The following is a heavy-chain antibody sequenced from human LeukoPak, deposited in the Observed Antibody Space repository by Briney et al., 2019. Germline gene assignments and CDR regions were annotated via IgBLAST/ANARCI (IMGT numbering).Heavy chain of an antibody. CDR3: AKDREYSYVYDAFDI. Sequence: GGSLRLSCAASGFTFSNAWMSWVGQAPGKGLEWVSGMSGSGGSTYYADSVKGRFTISRDNSKNTLYLQMNTLRAEDTAVYYCAKDREYSYVYDAFDIWGQGTLVTVSS. D-gene: IGHD3-16*01. CDR1: GFTFSNAW. J-gene: IGHJ3*02. CDR2: MSGSGGST. V-gene: IGHV3-23*01.